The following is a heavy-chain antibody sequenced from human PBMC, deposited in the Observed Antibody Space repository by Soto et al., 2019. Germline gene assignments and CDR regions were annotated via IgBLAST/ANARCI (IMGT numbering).Heavy chain of an antibody. V-gene: IGHV3-33*01. CDR1: GFTFSNYG. CDR2: IWYDGSNK. D-gene: IGHD3-10*01. J-gene: IGHJ4*02. CDR3: ARDEWGSGSLDY. Sequence: QVQLVESGGGVVQPGRSLRLSCAASGFTFSNYGMHWVRQAPGKGLEWVAVIWYDGSNKYYADSVKGRFTISRDNSKNTVYLQMNSLRAEDTAVYYCARDEWGSGSLDYWGQGTLVTVSS.